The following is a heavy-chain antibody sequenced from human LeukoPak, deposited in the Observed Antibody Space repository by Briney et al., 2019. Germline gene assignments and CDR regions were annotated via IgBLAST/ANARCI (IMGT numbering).Heavy chain of an antibody. CDR3: ATSNGPRNSYGLDY. CDR2: INHSGST. Sequence: EASETLSLTCAVYGGSFSGYYWSWIRQPPGEGLEWIGEINHSGSTNYNPSLKSRVTISVDTSKNQFSLKLSSVTAADTAVYYCATSNGPRNSYGLDYWGQGTLVTVSS. J-gene: IGHJ4*02. V-gene: IGHV4-34*01. CDR1: GGSFSGYY. D-gene: IGHD5-18*01.